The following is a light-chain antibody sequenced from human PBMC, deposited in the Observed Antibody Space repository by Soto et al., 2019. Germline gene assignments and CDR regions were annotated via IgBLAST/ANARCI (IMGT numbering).Light chain of an antibody. J-gene: IGLJ2*01. CDR1: SSDVGGYNY. Sequence: QSALTQPASVSGSPGQSITISCTGTSSDVGGYNYVSWYQQHLGKVPKLMIYDVSNRPSGVSDRFSGSKSGNTASLTISGLQAEDEADYYCSSYSSTNTPVIFGGGTKLTVL. CDR3: SSYSSTNTPVI. V-gene: IGLV2-14*03. CDR2: DVS.